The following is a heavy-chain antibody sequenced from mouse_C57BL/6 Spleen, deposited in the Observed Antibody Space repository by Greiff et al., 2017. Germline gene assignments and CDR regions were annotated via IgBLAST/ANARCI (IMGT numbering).Heavy chain of an antibody. CDR3: ARGDGYWYFDV. V-gene: IGHV1-55*01. J-gene: IGHJ1*03. Sequence: QVHVKQPGAELVKPGASVKMSCKASGYTFTSYWITWVKQRPGQGLEWIGDIYPGSGSTNYNEKFKSKATLTVDTSSSTAYMQLSSLTSEDSAVYYCARGDGYWYFDVWGTGTTVTVSS. D-gene: IGHD2-3*01. CDR2: IYPGSGST. CDR1: GYTFTSYW.